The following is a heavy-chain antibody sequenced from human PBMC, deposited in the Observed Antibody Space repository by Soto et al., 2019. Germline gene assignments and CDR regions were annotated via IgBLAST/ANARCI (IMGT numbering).Heavy chain of an antibody. CDR2: IGAADDP. CDR1: GFTFSAYD. CDR3: ARAYSGRLPRRADYYFAMDV. V-gene: IGHV3-13*05. J-gene: IGHJ6*02. Sequence: GGSLSLSCAASGFTFSAYDMHWVRQTTGKGLEWVSAIGAADDPYYLGSVKGRFTISRENAKNSLYLQMNSLRAEDTAVYYCARAYSGRLPRRADYYFAMDVWGQGTTVTVSS. D-gene: IGHD2-15*01.